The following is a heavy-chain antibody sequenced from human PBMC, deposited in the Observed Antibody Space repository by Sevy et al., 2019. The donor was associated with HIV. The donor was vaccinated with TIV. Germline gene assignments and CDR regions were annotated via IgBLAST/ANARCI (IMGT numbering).Heavy chain of an antibody. J-gene: IGHJ3*02. CDR3: ARHYSHYFDGSGYGEAFDI. CDR1: GGSISSSIYY. Sequence: SETLYLTCTVSGGSISSSIYYWGWIRQPPGKGLEWIGSINNSGNTYYNPSLRSRVTISVDTSRNQISLKLSSVTGADTAVHYCARHYSHYFDGSGYGEAFDIWGQGTMVTVSS. V-gene: IGHV4-39*01. D-gene: IGHD3-22*01. CDR2: INNSGNT.